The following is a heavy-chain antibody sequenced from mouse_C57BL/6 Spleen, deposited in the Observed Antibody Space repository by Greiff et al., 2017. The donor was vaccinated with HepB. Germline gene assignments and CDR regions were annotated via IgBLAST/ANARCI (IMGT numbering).Heavy chain of an antibody. J-gene: IGHJ2*01. CDR1: GYTFTSYW. V-gene: IGHV1-50*01. D-gene: IGHD3-2*02. CDR2: IDPSDSYT. Sequence: QVQLQQPGAELVKPGASVKLSCKASGYTFTSYWMQWVKQRPGQGLEWIGEIDPSDSYTNYNQKFKGKATLTVDTSSSTAYMQLSSLTSEDSAVYYCARRSSGYVFDYWGQGTTLTVSS. CDR3: ARRSSGYVFDY.